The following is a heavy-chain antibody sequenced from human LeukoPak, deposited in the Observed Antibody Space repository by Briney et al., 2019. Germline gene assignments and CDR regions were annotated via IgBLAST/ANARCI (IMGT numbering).Heavy chain of an antibody. CDR2: IYYSGST. J-gene: IGHJ6*03. D-gene: IGHD6-13*01. CDR3: ARGSIAAAANYYYYMDV. Sequence: SETLSLTCTVSGGSISSYYWSWIRQPPGKGLEWIGYIYYSGSTNYNPSLKSRVTISVDTSKNQFSLKLSSVTAADTAVYYCARGSIAAAANYYYYMDVWGKGTTVTISS. CDR1: GGSISSYY. V-gene: IGHV4-59*01.